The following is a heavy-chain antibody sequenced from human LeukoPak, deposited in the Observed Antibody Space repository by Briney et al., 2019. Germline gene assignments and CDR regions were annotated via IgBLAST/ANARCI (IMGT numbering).Heavy chain of an antibody. CDR3: ARGRRKGIAVAGPFDY. CDR2: IYYSGST. J-gene: IGHJ4*02. Sequence: SETLSLTCTVSGGSISSYYWSWIRQPPGKGLEWLGYIYYSGSTNYNPSLKSRVTISVDTSKNQFSLKLSSVTAAATAVYYCARGRRKGIAVAGPFDYWGQGTLVTVSS. CDR1: GGSISSYY. V-gene: IGHV4-59*01. D-gene: IGHD6-19*01.